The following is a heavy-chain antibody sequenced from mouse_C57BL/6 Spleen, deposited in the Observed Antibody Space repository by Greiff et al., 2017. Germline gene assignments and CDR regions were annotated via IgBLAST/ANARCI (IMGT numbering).Heavy chain of an antibody. Sequence: VQLQQPGAELVRPGTSVKLSCKASGYTFTSYWMHWVKQRPGQGLEWIGVIDPSDSYTNYNQKFKGKATLTVDTSSSTAYMQLSSLTSEDSAVYYCAREGGDYEGTRYFDVWGTGTTVTVSS. CDR1: GYTFTSYW. J-gene: IGHJ1*03. CDR2: IDPSDSYT. D-gene: IGHD2-4*01. CDR3: AREGGDYEGTRYFDV. V-gene: IGHV1-59*01.